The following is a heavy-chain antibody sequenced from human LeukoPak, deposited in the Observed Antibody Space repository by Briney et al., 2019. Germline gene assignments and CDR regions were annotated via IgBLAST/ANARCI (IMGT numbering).Heavy chain of an antibody. Sequence: TSQTLSLTCTVSGGSISSGTYYWRWIRQPAGKGLEWIGRIYTSGSTNYNPSLKSRFTISVDTSKNQFSLKLSSVTAADTAVYYCARESGWYNWFDPWGQGTLVTVSS. CDR3: ARESGWYNWFDP. CDR2: IYTSGST. V-gene: IGHV4-61*02. J-gene: IGHJ5*02. CDR1: GGSISSGTYY. D-gene: IGHD6-19*01.